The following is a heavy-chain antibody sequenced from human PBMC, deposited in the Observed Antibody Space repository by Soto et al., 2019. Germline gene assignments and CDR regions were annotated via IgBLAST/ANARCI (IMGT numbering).Heavy chain of an antibody. CDR1: GGTFSSYA. CDR3: ARAIRSMVYYYYGMDV. D-gene: IGHD3-10*01. V-gene: IGHV1-69*12. Sequence: QVQLVQSGAEVKKPGSSVKVSCKASGGTFSSYAISWVRQDPGQGLEWMGVIIPIFGTANYAQKFQGRVTITADESTSTGYMELSSLRSEDTAVYYCARAIRSMVYYYYGMDVWCQGTTVTVSS. J-gene: IGHJ6*02. CDR2: IIPIFGTA.